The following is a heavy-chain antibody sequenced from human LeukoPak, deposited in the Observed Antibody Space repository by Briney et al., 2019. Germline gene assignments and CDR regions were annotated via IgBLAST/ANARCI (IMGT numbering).Heavy chain of an antibody. CDR2: FDGNGPNT. D-gene: IGHD2-8*02. CDR1: GFTFSSFA. CDR3: AKPRTSGLGWAQFDY. V-gene: IGHV3-23*01. Sequence: GGSLRLSCAASGFTFSSFAMTWVRQAPGKGLEWVSGFDGNGPNTYYADSVKGRWTISRDNSRNTLYLEMNSLRPEDTTIYYCAKPRTSGLGWAQFDYWGQGSLVTVSS. J-gene: IGHJ4*02.